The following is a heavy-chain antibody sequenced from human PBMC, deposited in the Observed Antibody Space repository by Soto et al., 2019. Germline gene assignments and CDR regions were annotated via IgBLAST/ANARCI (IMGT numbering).Heavy chain of an antibody. CDR2: IWYDGSNK. CDR1: GFTFSSYG. CDR3: ARERPDCGGDCAHFEY. J-gene: IGHJ4*02. D-gene: IGHD2-21*02. Sequence: GGSLRLSCAASGFTFSSYGMHWVRQAPGKGLEWVAVIWYDGSNKYYADSVKGRFTISRDNSKNTLYLQMNSLRAEDTAVYYCARERPDCGGDCAHFEYWGQGTLVTVSS. V-gene: IGHV3-33*01.